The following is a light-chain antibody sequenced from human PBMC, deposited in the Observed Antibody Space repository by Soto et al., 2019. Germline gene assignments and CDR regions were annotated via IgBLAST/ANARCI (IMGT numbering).Light chain of an antibody. CDR2: EVY. CDR3: SSFTSSNTWV. Sequence: QSALTQPASVSGSPGQSINISCTGTSSDVGGYNSVCWHQQHPGKAPKLMIYEVYNRPSGVSDRFSASKSGNTASLTISGLQADDEADYYCSSFTSSNTWVFGGGTKLTVL. CDR1: SSDVGGYNS. J-gene: IGLJ3*02. V-gene: IGLV2-14*01.